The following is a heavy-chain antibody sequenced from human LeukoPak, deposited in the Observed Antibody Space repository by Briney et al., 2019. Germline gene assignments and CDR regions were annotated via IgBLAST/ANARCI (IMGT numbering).Heavy chain of an antibody. CDR3: AREGSSWPRSFDY. CDR1: GYTFTGYY. D-gene: IGHD6-13*01. J-gene: IGHJ4*02. V-gene: IGHV1-2*02. Sequence: ASVKVSCKASGYTFTGYYMHWVRQAPGQGLEWMGWINPNSGGTNYAQKFQGRVTMTRDTSISTAYMELSRLRSDDTAVYYCAREGSSWPRSFDYWGQGTLVTVSS. CDR2: INPNSGGT.